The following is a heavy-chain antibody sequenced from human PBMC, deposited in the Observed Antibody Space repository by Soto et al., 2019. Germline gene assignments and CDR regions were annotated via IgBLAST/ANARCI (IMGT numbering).Heavy chain of an antibody. J-gene: IGHJ6*02. V-gene: IGHV1-46*01. CDR3: ARARCSSTSCPTSYYYYGMDV. D-gene: IGHD2-2*01. CDR2: INPSGGST. Sequence: ASVKVSCKASGYTFTSYYMHWVLQAPGQGLEWMGIINPSGGSTSYAQKFQGRVTMTRDTSTSTVYMELSSLRSEDTAVYYCARARCSSTSCPTSYYYYGMDVWGQGTTVTVSS. CDR1: GYTFTSYY.